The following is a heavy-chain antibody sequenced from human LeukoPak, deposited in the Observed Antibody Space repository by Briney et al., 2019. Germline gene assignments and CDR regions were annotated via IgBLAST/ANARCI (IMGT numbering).Heavy chain of an antibody. CDR1: GFTFSSYG. CDR2: ISYDGSDK. Sequence: GRSLRLSCAASGFTFSSYGMYWVRQAPGKGLEWVAVISYDGSDKDYADSAKGRFTISRDNSKNTLYLQMNSLRAEDTAVFYCAKDRRSSGWWYIDYWGQGTLVTVSS. D-gene: IGHD6-19*01. J-gene: IGHJ4*02. V-gene: IGHV3-30*18. CDR3: AKDRRSSGWWYIDY.